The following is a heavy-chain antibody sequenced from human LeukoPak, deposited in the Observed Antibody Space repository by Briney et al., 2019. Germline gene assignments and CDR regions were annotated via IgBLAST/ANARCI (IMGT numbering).Heavy chain of an antibody. CDR3: ARHNYYASSGYSEYYFDY. J-gene: IGHJ4*02. D-gene: IGHD3-22*01. CDR2: INHSGST. V-gene: IGHV4-34*01. CDR1: GGSFSGYY. Sequence: SETLSLTCAVYGGSFSGYYWSWIRQPPGKGLEWIGEINHSGSTNYNPSLKSRVTISVDTSKNQFSLKLSSVTAADTAVYYCARHNYYASSGYSEYYFDYSGQGTLVTVFS.